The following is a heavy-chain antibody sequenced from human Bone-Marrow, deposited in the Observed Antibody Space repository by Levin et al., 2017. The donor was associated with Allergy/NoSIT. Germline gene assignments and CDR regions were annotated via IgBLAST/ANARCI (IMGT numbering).Heavy chain of an antibody. CDR2: INHSGST. J-gene: IGHJ5*02. CDR1: GGSFSGYY. V-gene: IGHV4-34*01. D-gene: IGHD4-17*01. CDR3: ASTTVTERVGTDNWFDP. Sequence: SQTLSLTCAVYGGSFSGYYWSWIRQPPGKGLEWIGEINHSGSTNYNPSLKSRVTISVDTSKNQFSLKLSSVTAADTAVYYCASTTVTERVGTDNWFDPWGQGTLVTVSS.